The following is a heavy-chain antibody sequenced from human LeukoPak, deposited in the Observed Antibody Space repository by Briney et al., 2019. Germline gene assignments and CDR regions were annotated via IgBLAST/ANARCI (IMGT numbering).Heavy chain of an antibody. Sequence: ASVKVSCKASGYTFTDYYIHWVRQAPGQGREWMGWINPNSGYAEYAKKFQDRVTMTRDTSINTAYMELSRLKSDDTAVHYCARQEDSGELSPNRGQGTLVTVSS. CDR2: INPNSGYA. J-gene: IGHJ4*02. D-gene: IGHD3-16*02. CDR3: ARQEDSGELSPN. CDR1: GYTFTDYY. V-gene: IGHV1-2*02.